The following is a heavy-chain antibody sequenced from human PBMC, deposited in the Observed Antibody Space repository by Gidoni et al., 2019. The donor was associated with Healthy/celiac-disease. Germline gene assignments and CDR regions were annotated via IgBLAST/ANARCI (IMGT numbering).Heavy chain of an antibody. V-gene: IGHV3-23*01. CDR1: GFTFLSYA. Sequence: EVQLLESGGGLVQPGGSLRLSCAASGFTFLSYAMSWVRQAPGKGLEWVSAISGSGGSTYYADSVKGRFTTSRDNSKNTLYLQMNSLRAEDTAVYYCAKSPYDSSGYRNDYWGQGTLVTVSS. J-gene: IGHJ4*02. CDR3: AKSPYDSSGYRNDY. CDR2: ISGSGGST. D-gene: IGHD3-22*01.